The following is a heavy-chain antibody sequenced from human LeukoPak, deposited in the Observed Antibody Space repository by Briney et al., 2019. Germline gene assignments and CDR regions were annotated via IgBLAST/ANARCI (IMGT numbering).Heavy chain of an antibody. CDR3: ARLSGTSGTSSRVLHY. D-gene: IGHD1-1*01. V-gene: IGHV3-23*01. J-gene: IGHJ4*02. CDR2: ISGSGEDT. CDR1: GFTFSGSA. Sequence: GGSLRLSCAASGFTFSGSAMTWVRQAPGKGLEWVSAISGSGEDTYYADSVRGRFTISRDNSENTLSLQMNRLRAEDTAVYHCARLSGTSGTSSRVLHYWGQGTLVTVSS.